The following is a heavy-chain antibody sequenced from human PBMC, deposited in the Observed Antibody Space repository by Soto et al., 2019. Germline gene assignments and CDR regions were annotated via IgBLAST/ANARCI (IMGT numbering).Heavy chain of an antibody. CDR2: IYHTGDT. CDR3: ARDTNSLDL. Sequence: SETLSLTCVVSSYSISSGFFWAWIRQPPGKGLEWVGSIYHTGDTHYNPSLRSQVSMSVDTSKNHFSLRLTYLTAADTAVYFCARDTNSLDLWGQGVLVTVSS. D-gene: IGHD2-8*01. J-gene: IGHJ5*02. V-gene: IGHV4-38-2*02. CDR1: SYSISSGFF.